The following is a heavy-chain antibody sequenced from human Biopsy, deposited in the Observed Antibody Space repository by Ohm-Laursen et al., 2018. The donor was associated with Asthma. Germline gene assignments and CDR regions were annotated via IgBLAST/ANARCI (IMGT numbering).Heavy chain of an antibody. V-gene: IGHV1-69*13. Sequence: SVKVSCKSSGGTLNNYAINWVRQAPGQGLEWMGGISPIFGSIKYAQKFQDRVTISADVFRNTVHLVLSSLRSEDTAVYYCARGDSSNWSHYYFDYWGQGTLVTVSS. CDR1: GGTLNNYA. CDR3: ARGDSSNWSHYYFDY. J-gene: IGHJ4*02. CDR2: ISPIFGSI. D-gene: IGHD3-22*01.